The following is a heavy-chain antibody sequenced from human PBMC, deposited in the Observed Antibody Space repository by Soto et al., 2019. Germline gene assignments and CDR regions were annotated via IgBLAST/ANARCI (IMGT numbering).Heavy chain of an antibody. Sequence: GGSLRLSCAASGFTFSSYAMSWVRQAPGKGLEWVSAISGSGGSTYYADSVKGRFTISRDNSKNTLYLQMNSLRAEDTAVYYCAKGAAITVVTPYAAFDIWGQGTMVTVSS. J-gene: IGHJ3*02. V-gene: IGHV3-23*01. CDR3: AKGAAITVVTPYAAFDI. D-gene: IGHD2-21*02. CDR1: GFTFSSYA. CDR2: ISGSGGST.